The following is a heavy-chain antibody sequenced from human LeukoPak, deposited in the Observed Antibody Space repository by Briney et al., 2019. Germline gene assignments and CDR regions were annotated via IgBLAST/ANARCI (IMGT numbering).Heavy chain of an antibody. D-gene: IGHD1-26*01. Sequence: GGSLRLSCAASGFTFSSYAMSWVRQAPGKGLEWVSAISGSGGSTYYADSVKGRFTISRDNSKDTLYLQMNSLRAEDTAVYYCASGSYFQIDYWGQGTLVTVSS. J-gene: IGHJ4*02. V-gene: IGHV3-23*01. CDR1: GFTFSSYA. CDR2: ISGSGGST. CDR3: ASGSYFQIDY.